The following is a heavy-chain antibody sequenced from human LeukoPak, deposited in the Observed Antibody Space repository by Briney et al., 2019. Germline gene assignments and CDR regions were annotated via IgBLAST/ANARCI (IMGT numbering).Heavy chain of an antibody. CDR3: ARVRGPSFVLSPIDY. J-gene: IGHJ4*02. V-gene: IGHV3-7*01. D-gene: IGHD2-15*01. CDR1: GFTFSRHW. CDR2: IEQDGDEK. Sequence: PGGSLRLSCAASGFTFSRHWMSWVRQAPGKGLEWVANIEQDGDEKYYVDSVKGRFIISRDNTKNSLYLQMNSLRAEDTAVYYCARVRGPSFVLSPIDYWGQGTLVTVSS.